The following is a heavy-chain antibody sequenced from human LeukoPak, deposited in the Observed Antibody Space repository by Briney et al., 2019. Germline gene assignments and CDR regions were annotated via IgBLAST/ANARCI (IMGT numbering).Heavy chain of an antibody. J-gene: IGHJ4*02. Sequence: SETLSLTCIVSGGSISSGGYYWSWIRQHPGKGLEWIGYIYYSGGTYYNPSLQSRVTLSVDTSKNQFSLNLYSVTAADTAVYYCARAQVRDLFFDCWGQGTLVTVSS. CDR1: GGSISSGGYY. D-gene: IGHD3-10*01. CDR3: ARAQVRDLFFDC. CDR2: IYYSGGT. V-gene: IGHV4-31*03.